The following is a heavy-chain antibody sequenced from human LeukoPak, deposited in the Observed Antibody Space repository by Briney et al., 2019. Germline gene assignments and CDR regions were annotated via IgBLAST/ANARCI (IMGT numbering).Heavy chain of an antibody. CDR2: IGIAGDT. J-gene: IGHJ4*02. V-gene: IGHV3-13*01. Sequence: PGGSLRLSCAASGFTSSEYDMHWVRRSTGKGLEWASAIGIAGDTHYPGSVKGRFTISRENSKNSLFLQMNSLRAEDTAVYYCARGGIQVAGIDLFDYWGQGTLVTVSS. CDR1: GFTSSEYD. CDR3: ARGGIQVAGIDLFDY. D-gene: IGHD6-19*01.